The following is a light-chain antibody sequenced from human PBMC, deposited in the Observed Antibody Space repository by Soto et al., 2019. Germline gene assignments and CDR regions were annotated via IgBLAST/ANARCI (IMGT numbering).Light chain of an antibody. Sequence: DIPMTQSQSSVSASVGDRVVITCRASQDISNYLAWYQQKPGDAPELLIYAASRLKRGVPSRFSGSGSGTNFTLIIDSLQPEDFATYYCQQADSFPHTFGGGTKVEI. CDR2: AAS. V-gene: IGKV1-12*01. CDR1: QDISNY. J-gene: IGKJ4*01. CDR3: QQADSFPHT.